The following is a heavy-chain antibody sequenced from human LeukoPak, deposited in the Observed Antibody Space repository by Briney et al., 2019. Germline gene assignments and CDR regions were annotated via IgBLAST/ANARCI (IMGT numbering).Heavy chain of an antibody. D-gene: IGHD4-23*01. CDR2: IKQDGSER. J-gene: IGHJ4*02. CDR3: ARGRPHGNDY. Sequence: GGSLRLSCVVSGVTFSSHWMSWVRQAPGKGLEWVANIKQDGSERYYVDSVKGRFTISRDNAKNSVFLQMNSLRAEDTAVYYCARGRPHGNDYWGQGTLVTVSS. V-gene: IGHV3-7*03. CDR1: GVTFSSHW.